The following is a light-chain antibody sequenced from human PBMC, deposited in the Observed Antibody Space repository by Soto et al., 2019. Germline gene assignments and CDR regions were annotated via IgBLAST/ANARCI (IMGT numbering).Light chain of an antibody. CDR1: QSVRSN. CDR2: GAS. Sequence: EIVMTQSPATLYVSPGERATLSCRASQSVRSNLAWYQQKPGQAPRLLIYGASTRATGIPARFSGSGSGTEFTLIISSLQSEDFAVYYCQQYNNWPALTFGGGTKVEIK. J-gene: IGKJ4*01. CDR3: QQYNNWPALT. V-gene: IGKV3-15*01.